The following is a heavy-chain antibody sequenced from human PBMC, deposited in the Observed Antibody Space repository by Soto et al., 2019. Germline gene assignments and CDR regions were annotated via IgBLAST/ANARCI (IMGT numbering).Heavy chain of an antibody. CDR3: AKGSGLTMIVVVITN. Sequence: GESLKISCAASGFTFSSYAMSWVRQAPGKGLEWVSAISGSGGSTYYADSVKGRFTISRDNSKNTLYLHMNSLRAEDTAVYYCAKGSGLTMIVVVITNWGQGTLVTVSS. CDR2: ISGSGGST. CDR1: GFTFSSYA. D-gene: IGHD3-22*01. V-gene: IGHV3-23*01. J-gene: IGHJ4*02.